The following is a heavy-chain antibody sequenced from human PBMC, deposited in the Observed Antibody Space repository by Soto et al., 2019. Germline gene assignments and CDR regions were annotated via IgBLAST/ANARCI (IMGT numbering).Heavy chain of an antibody. CDR1: GYSFTSYW. D-gene: IGHD3-3*01. J-gene: IGHJ6*02. CDR3: ARQQYFFFWSGYSISGMDG. Sequence: GESLKISCKGSGYSFTSYWIGWVRQMPGKGLEWMGIIYPGDSDTRYSPSFQGQVTISADKSISTAYLQWSSLKASDTAMYYCARQQYFFFWSGYSISGMDGWGQGTTVTVAS. V-gene: IGHV5-51*01. CDR2: IYPGDSDT.